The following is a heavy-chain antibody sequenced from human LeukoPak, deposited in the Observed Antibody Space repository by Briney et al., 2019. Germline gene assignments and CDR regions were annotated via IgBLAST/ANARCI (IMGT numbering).Heavy chain of an antibody. CDR2: IYYSGST. V-gene: IGHV4-59*01. D-gene: IGHD3-22*01. Sequence: SETLSLTCAVYGGSFSGYYWSWIRQPPGKGLEWIGNIYYSGSTNYNPSLKSRVTISVDSSKNQFSLKLSSVTAADTAVYYCTRGSIAYYYMDVWGKGTTVTISS. CDR3: TRGSIAYYYMDV. J-gene: IGHJ6*03. CDR1: GGSFSGYY.